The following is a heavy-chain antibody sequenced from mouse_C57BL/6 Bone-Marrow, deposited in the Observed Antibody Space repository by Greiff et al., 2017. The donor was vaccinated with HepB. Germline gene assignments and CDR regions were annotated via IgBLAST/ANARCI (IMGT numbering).Heavy chain of an antibody. D-gene: IGHD2-4*01. CDR3: ARRAYDYEDAMDY. J-gene: IGHJ4*01. CDR2: IDPSDSET. CDR1: GYTFTSYW. V-gene: IGHV1-52*01. Sequence: QVQLQQPGAELVRPGSSVKLSCKASGYTFTSYWMHWVKQRPIQGLEWIGNIDPSDSETHYNQKFKDKATLTVDKSSSTAYMQLSSLTSEDSAVYYYARRAYDYEDAMDYWGQGTSVTVSS.